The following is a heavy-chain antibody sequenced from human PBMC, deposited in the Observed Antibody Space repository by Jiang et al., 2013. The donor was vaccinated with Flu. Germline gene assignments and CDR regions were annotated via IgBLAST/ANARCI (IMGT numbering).Heavy chain of an antibody. Sequence: SLNTYGVSVGWVRQPPRKGPLEWLALVYWNDDKYYNPSLKSRLTITKDTSKDQVVLTMTNMDPVDTATYYCARNEADYGSYCRFDPWGPGTLVTVSS. J-gene: IGHJ5*02. V-gene: IGHV2-5*01. CDR1: SLNTYGVS. D-gene: IGHD4-17*01. CDR3: ARNEADYGSYCRFDP. CDR2: VYWNDDK.